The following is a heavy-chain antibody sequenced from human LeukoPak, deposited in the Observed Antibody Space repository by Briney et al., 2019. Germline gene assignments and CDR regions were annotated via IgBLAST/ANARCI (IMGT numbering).Heavy chain of an antibody. Sequence: ASVKVSCKASGYSLSSYGITWVRQAPGQGLEWMGWISGYNDDTRYARRFQGRVTMTTDTSTTTAYMELRSLRSVDTAVYYCAREGDHYDSSGYYREYWGQGTLVTVSS. D-gene: IGHD3-22*01. J-gene: IGHJ4*02. V-gene: IGHV1-18*01. CDR3: AREGDHYDSSGYYREY. CDR1: GYSLSSYG. CDR2: ISGYNDDT.